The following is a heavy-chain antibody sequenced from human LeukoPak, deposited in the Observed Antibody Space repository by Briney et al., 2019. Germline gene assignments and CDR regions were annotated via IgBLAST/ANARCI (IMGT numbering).Heavy chain of an antibody. J-gene: IGHJ4*02. CDR1: GGSISSHY. CDR2: IYYSRST. V-gene: IGHV4-59*11. Sequence: SETLSLTCTVSGGSISSHYWSWIRQPPGKGLEWVGYIYYSRSTNYNPSLKSRVTISVDTSKNQFSLKLSSVTAADTAVYYCARESDGDGYYFDYWGQGTLVTVSS. D-gene: IGHD5-24*01. CDR3: ARESDGDGYYFDY.